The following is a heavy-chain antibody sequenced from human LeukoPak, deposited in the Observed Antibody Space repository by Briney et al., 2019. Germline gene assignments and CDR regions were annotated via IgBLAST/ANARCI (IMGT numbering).Heavy chain of an antibody. CDR1: GFTFSSYA. D-gene: IGHD3-22*01. CDR2: ISYDGSNK. V-gene: IGHV3-30-3*01. CDR3: ARDFSDYYDSSGFYTVGYFDY. Sequence: GGSLRLSCAASGFTFSSYAMHWVRQAPGKGLEWVAVISYDGSNKYYADSVKGRFIISRDNSKNTLYLQMNSLRAEDTAVYYCARDFSDYYDSSGFYTVGYFDYWGQGTLVTVSS. J-gene: IGHJ4*02.